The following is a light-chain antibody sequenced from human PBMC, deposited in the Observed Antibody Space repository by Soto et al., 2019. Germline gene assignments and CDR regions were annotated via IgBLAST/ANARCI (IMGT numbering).Light chain of an antibody. CDR3: GSWDSSLSAYV. J-gene: IGLJ1*01. Sequence: QSLLTQPPSVYSAPGQKVTISCSGSSANIGGNSVSWYQQLPGTAPKLLIYDDNKRPSGIPDRFSGYKSGTSATLGITGFQTGDEADYYCGSWDSSLSAYVFGTGTKVTVL. V-gene: IGLV1-51*01. CDR2: DDN. CDR1: SANIGGNS.